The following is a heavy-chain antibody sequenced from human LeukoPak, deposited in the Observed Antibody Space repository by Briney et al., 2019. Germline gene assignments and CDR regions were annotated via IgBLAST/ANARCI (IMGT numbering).Heavy chain of an antibody. J-gene: IGHJ4*02. V-gene: IGHV4-39*01. CDR2: IYYSGST. CDR1: GGSISSSSYY. CDR3: ARRSQRWLQQYYFDY. Sequence: PSETLSLTCAVSGGSISSSSYYWGWIRQPPGKGLEWIGSIYYSGSTYYNPSLKSRVTISVDTSKNQFSLKLSSVTAADTAVYYCARRSQRWLQQYYFDYWGQGTLVTVSS. D-gene: IGHD5-24*01.